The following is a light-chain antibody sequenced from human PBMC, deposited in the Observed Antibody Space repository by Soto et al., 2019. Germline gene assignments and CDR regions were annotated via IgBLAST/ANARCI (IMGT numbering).Light chain of an antibody. Sequence: QSALTQPASVSASPGQSSTLSCTGTSSDVGGSNFVSWYQQHPGKPPKLIIYDVATRPSGVSNRFSGSKSGSTASLIISRLQTEDEADYYCVSFTSSTTYVCGSGTKLTVL. CDR3: VSFTSSTTYV. V-gene: IGLV2-14*03. CDR2: DVA. CDR1: SSDVGGSNF. J-gene: IGLJ1*01.